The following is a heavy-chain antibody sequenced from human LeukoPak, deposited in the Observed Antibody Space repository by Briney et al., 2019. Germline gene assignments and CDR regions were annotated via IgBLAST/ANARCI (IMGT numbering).Heavy chain of an antibody. D-gene: IGHD3-10*01. Sequence: PSETLSLTCTVSGYSISSGYYWGGIRRPPGKGLEWIGSIYHSGSTYYNPSLKRRVTMSVDTYKNKFSLKLSSVTAADTAVYCCPRLWFGELLSFDYWGEGALVTVSS. CDR3: PRLWFGELLSFDY. J-gene: IGHJ4*02. CDR2: IYHSGST. CDR1: GYSISSGYY. V-gene: IGHV4-38-2*02.